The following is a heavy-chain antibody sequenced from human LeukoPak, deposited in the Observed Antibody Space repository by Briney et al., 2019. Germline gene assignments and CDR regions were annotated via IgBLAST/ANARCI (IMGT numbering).Heavy chain of an antibody. CDR2: IYPGDSDA. CDR1: GYTFTTYW. V-gene: IGHV5-51*01. CDR3: ARHGSGYEPDH. Sequence: GESLKISFKVSGYTFTTYWIGWVRQMPGKGLEWMGIIYPGDSDAKYSPSFQGQVTFSVDTSFNTVYLQWSSLRASDTAMYYCARHGSGYEPDHWGQGTLVTVSS. D-gene: IGHD5-12*01. J-gene: IGHJ5*02.